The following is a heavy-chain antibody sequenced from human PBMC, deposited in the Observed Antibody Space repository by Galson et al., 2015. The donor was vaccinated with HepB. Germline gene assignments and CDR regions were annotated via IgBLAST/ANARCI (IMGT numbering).Heavy chain of an antibody. CDR3: ARDISDTRGFDF. V-gene: IGHV1-18*01. Sequence: SCKASGYTFTTYGISWVRQAPGHGLEWMGWVSTDNGDKNYAMKFQGRLTMTTDTSTRTVYMDLKSLKSDDTAVYYCARDISDTRGFDFWGQGTLVTVSS. D-gene: IGHD1-26*01. CDR2: VSTDNGDK. CDR1: GYTFTTYG. J-gene: IGHJ4*02.